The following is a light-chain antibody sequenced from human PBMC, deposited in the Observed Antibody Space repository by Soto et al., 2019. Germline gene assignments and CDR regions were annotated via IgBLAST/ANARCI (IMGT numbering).Light chain of an antibody. Sequence: QSALTQPASVSGSPGQSITISCTGTGTDVGGYIYVSWYQQHPGKAPKLMIYDVSNRPSGVSNRFSGSKSGNTASLTISGLQAEDEADYYCSSYTGSSTLDVFGTGTKLTVL. V-gene: IGLV2-14*01. CDR3: SSYTGSSTLDV. CDR1: GTDVGGYIY. CDR2: DVS. J-gene: IGLJ1*01.